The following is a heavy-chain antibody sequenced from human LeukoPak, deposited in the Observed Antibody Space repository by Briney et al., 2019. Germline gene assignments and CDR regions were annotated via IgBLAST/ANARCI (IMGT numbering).Heavy chain of an antibody. J-gene: IGHJ4*02. CDR3: ARRSNGYSSSWYGGYYFDY. V-gene: IGHV3-21*01. CDR2: ISSSSSYI. Sequence: GSLRLFCAASGFTFSSYSMNWVRQAPGKGLEWVSSISSSSSYIYYADSVKGRFTISRDNAKNSLYLQMNSLRAEDTAVYYCARRSNGYSSSWYGGYYFDYWGQGTLVTVSS. CDR1: GFTFSSYS. D-gene: IGHD6-13*01.